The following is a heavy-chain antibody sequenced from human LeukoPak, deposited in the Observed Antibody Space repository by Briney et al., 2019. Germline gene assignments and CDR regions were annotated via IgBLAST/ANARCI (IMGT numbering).Heavy chain of an antibody. V-gene: IGHV3-21*01. CDR1: GFTFSSYS. D-gene: IGHD3-10*01. Sequence: GGSLRLCCAASGFTFSSYSMNWVRQAPGKGLEWVSSISSGGMWIYYADSLKGRFTISRDNAKNSLFLQMNNLRAEDTAVYYCSRLSAMLRGPEPFYYFEYWGQGILVTVSS. CDR2: ISSGGMWI. CDR3: SRLSAMLRGPEPFYYFEY. J-gene: IGHJ4*02.